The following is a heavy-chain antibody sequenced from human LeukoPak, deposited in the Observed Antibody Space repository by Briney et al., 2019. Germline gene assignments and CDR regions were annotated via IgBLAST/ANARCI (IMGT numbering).Heavy chain of an antibody. Sequence: SETLSLTCAVYGGSFSGYYRSWIRQPPGKGLEWIGEINHSGSTNYNPSLKSRVTISVDTSKNQFSLKLSSVTAADTAVYYCARGQVGATPKYYFDYWGQGTLVTVSS. CDR1: GGSFSGYY. D-gene: IGHD1-26*01. CDR3: ARGQVGATPKYYFDY. CDR2: INHSGST. V-gene: IGHV4-34*01. J-gene: IGHJ4*02.